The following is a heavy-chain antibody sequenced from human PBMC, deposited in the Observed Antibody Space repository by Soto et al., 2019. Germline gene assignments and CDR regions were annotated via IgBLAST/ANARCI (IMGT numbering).Heavy chain of an antibody. CDR3: ASGSASSSWTAH. CDR1: GGTFSSYA. V-gene: IGHV1-69*12. Sequence: QVQLVQSGAEVKKPGSSVKVSCKASGGTFSSYAISWVRQAPGQGLEWMGGIIPIFGTANYAQKFQGRVTIPADESPRTAYMELSSLRSEDTAVYYCASGSASSSWTAHWGQGTLVTVSS. J-gene: IGHJ4*02. CDR2: IIPIFGTA. D-gene: IGHD6-13*01.